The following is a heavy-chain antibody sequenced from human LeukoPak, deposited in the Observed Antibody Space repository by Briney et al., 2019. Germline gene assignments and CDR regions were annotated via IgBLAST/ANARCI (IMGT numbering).Heavy chain of an antibody. CDR3: AKDRIGYCSSTSCSAPFDY. V-gene: IGHV3-9*01. J-gene: IGHJ4*02. CDR1: GFTFDDYA. CDR2: ISWNSGSI. Sequence: GGSLRLSCAASGFTFDDYAMHWVRQAPGKGLEWVSGISWNSGSIGYADSVKGRLTISRDNAKNSLYLQMNSLRAEDTALYYCAKDRIGYCSSTSCSAPFDYWGQGTLVTVSS. D-gene: IGHD2-2*01.